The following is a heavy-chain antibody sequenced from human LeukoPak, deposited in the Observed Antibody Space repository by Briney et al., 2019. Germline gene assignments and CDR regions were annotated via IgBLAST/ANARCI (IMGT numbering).Heavy chain of an antibody. D-gene: IGHD6-13*01. CDR3: ARGPRAAAGAV. CDR1: GFTFSSYA. Sequence: PGGSLRLSCAVSGFTFSSYAMSWVRQAPGKGLEWISATSGIGGGGSTFYADSVKGRFTISRDDSKHTVFLQMNSLRVEDTAVYFCARGPRAAAGAVWGQGTLVTVSS. J-gene: IGHJ4*02. V-gene: IGHV3-23*01. CDR2: TSGIGGGGST.